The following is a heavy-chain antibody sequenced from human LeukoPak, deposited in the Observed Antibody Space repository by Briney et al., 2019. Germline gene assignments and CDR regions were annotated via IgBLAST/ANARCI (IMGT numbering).Heavy chain of an antibody. CDR3: AKDSYVSGRPLHTFDV. J-gene: IGHJ3*01. D-gene: IGHD3-10*01. CDR2: ISGSGST. V-gene: IGHV3-23*01. CDR1: GFTFSNYA. Sequence: PGGSLRLSCAASGFTFSNYAMTWVRQAPGKGLEWVSGISGSGSTYYAGSVKGRFTISRDNSQNTLFLQMNSLRVEDTVIYYCAKDSYVSGRPLHTFDVWGQGTMVTVSS.